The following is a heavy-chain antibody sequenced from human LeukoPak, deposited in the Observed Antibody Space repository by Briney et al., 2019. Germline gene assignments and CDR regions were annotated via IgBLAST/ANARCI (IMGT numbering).Heavy chain of an antibody. D-gene: IGHD2-2*02. CDR2: IYHSGST. CDR3: ARERRYCSSTSCYRSVFDY. Sequence: PSETLSLTCAVSGYSISSGDYWGWIRQPPGKGLEWIGNIYHSGSTFYNPSLKSRVTISVHTSKNQFSLKLSSVTAADTAVYYCARERRYCSSTSCYRSVFDYWGQGTLVTVSS. CDR1: GYSISSGDY. V-gene: IGHV4-38-2*02. J-gene: IGHJ4*02.